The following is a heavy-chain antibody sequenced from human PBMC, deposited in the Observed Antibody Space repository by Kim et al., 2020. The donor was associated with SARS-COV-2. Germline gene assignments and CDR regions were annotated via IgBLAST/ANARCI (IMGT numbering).Heavy chain of an antibody. J-gene: IGHJ5*01. CDR2: IYYSGST. CDR3: ARPGGRYYDILTGQNW. V-gene: IGHV4-39*01. CDR1: GGSISSSSYY. D-gene: IGHD3-9*01. Sequence: SETLSLTCTVSGGSISSSSYYWGWIRQPPGKGLEWIGSIYYSGSTYYNPSLKSRVTISVDTSKNQFSLKLSSVTAADTAVYYCARPGGRYYDILTGQNW.